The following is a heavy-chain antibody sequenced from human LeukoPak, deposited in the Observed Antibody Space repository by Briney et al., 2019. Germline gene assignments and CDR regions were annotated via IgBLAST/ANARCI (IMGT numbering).Heavy chain of an antibody. D-gene: IGHD2-2*01. CDR3: ARAVAGYQVPLDY. Sequence: RASVKVCCKASGYTFTDSYIHWVRQAPGQGLEWMGWINSNSGGTNYAQKFQGRVTMTRDTSISTAYMALTRLRSDDTAVYYCARAVAGYQVPLDYWGQGTLVTVSS. J-gene: IGHJ4*02. CDR2: INSNSGGT. V-gene: IGHV1-2*02. CDR1: GYTFTDSY.